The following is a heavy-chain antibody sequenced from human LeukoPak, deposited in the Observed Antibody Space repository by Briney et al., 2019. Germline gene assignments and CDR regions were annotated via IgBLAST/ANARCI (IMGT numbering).Heavy chain of an antibody. Sequence: ASVTVSCKASGYTFTSYFMHWVRQAPGQGLEWMGIINPSGGSTSYAQKFQGRVTMTRDTSTSTVYMELSSLRSEDTAVYYCAGVADGGFDYWGQGTLVTVSS. V-gene: IGHV1-46*01. CDR2: INPSGGST. CDR3: AGVADGGFDY. D-gene: IGHD2-15*01. CDR1: GYTFTSYF. J-gene: IGHJ4*02.